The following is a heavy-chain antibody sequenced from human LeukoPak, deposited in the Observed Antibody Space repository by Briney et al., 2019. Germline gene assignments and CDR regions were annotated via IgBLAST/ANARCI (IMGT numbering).Heavy chain of an antibody. J-gene: IGHJ4*02. D-gene: IGHD1-26*01. CDR2: IYYSGST. Sequence: SETLSLTCTVSGGSISSSSYYWGWIRQPPGKGLEWIGSIYYSGSTYYNPSLKRRVTISVDTSKNQFSLKLSSVTAADTAVYYCARQGIVGATSDPPLDYWGQGTLVTVSS. V-gene: IGHV4-39*01. CDR1: GGSISSSSYY. CDR3: ARQGIVGATSDPPLDY.